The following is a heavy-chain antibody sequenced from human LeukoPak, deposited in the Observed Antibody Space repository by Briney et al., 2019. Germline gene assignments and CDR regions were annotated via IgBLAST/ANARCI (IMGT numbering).Heavy chain of an antibody. CDR3: ASTERWLQGPDY. CDR2: ISSSGSTI. V-gene: IGHV3-48*03. CDR1: GFTFSSYE. J-gene: IGHJ4*02. D-gene: IGHD5-24*01. Sequence: TGGSLRLSCAASGFTFSSYEMNWVRQAPGKGLEWVSYISSSGSTIYYADSVKGRFTISRDNAKNSLYLQMNSLRAEDTAVYYCASTERWLQGPDYWGQGTLVTVSS.